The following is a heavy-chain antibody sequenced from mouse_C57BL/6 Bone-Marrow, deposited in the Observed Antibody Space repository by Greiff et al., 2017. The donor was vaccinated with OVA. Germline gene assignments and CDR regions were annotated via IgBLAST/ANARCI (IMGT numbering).Heavy chain of an antibody. CDR3: ARMAYGPDAMDY. CDR1: GYSFTSYY. CDR2: IYPGSGNT. Sequence: VQLVESGPELVKPGASVKISCKASGYSFTSYYIHWVKQRPGQGLEWIGWIYPGSGNTKYNEKFKGKATLTADTSSSTAYMQLSSLTAEDSAVYYCARMAYGPDAMDYWGQGTSVTVSS. J-gene: IGHJ4*01. D-gene: IGHD1-1*01. V-gene: IGHV1-66*01.